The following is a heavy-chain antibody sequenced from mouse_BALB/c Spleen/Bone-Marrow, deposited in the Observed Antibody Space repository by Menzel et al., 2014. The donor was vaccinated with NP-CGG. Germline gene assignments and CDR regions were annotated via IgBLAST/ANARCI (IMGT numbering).Heavy chain of an antibody. CDR3: VRGGYYVPSYFDS. CDR1: GFTFRSFG. V-gene: IGHV5-17*02. D-gene: IGHD2-3*01. Sequence: VMLVESGGGLVQPGGSRKLSCAASGFTFRSFGMHWARQAPEKGLEWVAYISGGTSTIYYADTVKGRFTISRDNPNNTLSLQMTSLRSEDTAMYYCVRGGYYVPSYFDSWGQGTTLTVSS. J-gene: IGHJ2*01. CDR2: ISGGTSTI.